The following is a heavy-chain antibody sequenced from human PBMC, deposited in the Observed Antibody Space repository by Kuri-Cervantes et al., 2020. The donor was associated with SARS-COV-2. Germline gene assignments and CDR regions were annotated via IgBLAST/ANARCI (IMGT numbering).Heavy chain of an antibody. CDR2: ISSSSSYI. CDR1: GFTFSSYS. Sequence: GESLKISCAASGFTFSSYSMNWVRQAPGKGLEWVSSISSSSSYIYYADSVKGRFTISRDNAKNSLYLQMNSLRAEDTAVYYCAMENIVATIGQGDFDYWGQGTLVTGYS. V-gene: IGHV3-21*01. D-gene: IGHD5-12*01. CDR3: AMENIVATIGQGDFDY. J-gene: IGHJ4*02.